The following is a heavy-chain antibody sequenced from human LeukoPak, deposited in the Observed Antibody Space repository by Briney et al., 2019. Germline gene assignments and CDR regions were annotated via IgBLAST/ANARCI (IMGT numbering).Heavy chain of an antibody. Sequence: SETLSLTCAVYGGSFSGYYWSWIRQPPGKGLEWIGEINHSGSTNYNLSLKSRVTISVDTSKKQFSLKLSSVTAADTAVYYCVTYYFDSSGPKKNYWGQGTLVTVSS. CDR2: INHSGST. V-gene: IGHV4-34*01. J-gene: IGHJ4*02. CDR3: VTYYFDSSGPKKNY. D-gene: IGHD3-22*01. CDR1: GGSFSGYY.